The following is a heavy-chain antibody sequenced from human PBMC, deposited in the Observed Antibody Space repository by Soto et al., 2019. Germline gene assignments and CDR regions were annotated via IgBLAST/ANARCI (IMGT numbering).Heavy chain of an antibody. CDR3: ARDHESGFGHSVPAGFDY. CDR1: GFIFGRFG. D-gene: IGHD3-3*01. Sequence: QVQLVESGGGVVQPGRSLKLSCAASGFIFGRFGMHWVRQPPGKGLEWVAVIWNDGSNKLYADSVQGRFTISRDNSKNTLYLEMDSLRAADTAVYYCARDHESGFGHSVPAGFDYWGQGTLVTVSS. CDR2: IWNDGSNK. V-gene: IGHV3-33*01. J-gene: IGHJ4*02.